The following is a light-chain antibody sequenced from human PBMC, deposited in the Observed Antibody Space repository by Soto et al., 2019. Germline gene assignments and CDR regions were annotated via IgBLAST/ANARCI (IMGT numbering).Light chain of an antibody. J-gene: IGKJ4*01. CDR1: HNIYNY. Sequence: DIQMTQSPSSLSASVGDRATIACQASHNIYNYLNWYHQKPGKAPKLLIFDASNLERGVPSRFSRSGSRTHFSLSINNLQPEEVGTYFCQHYDNLPLTFGGGTKVEIK. CDR2: DAS. V-gene: IGKV1-33*01. CDR3: QHYDNLPLT.